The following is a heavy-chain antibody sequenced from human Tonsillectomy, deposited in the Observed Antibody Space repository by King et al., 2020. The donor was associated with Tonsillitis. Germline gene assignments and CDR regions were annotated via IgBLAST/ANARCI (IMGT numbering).Heavy chain of an antibody. J-gene: IGHJ3*02. Sequence: QITLKESGPTLVKPTQTLTLTCTFSGISLSTSGVGVGWIRQPPGKALEWLALNHWNDDKGYSPSLKSRLTITKDTSKNQVVLTMTNIDPVDTATYYCALLGGYDAFDIWGQGTMVTVSS. CDR2: NHWNDDK. CDR1: GISLSTSGVG. V-gene: IGHV2-5*01. D-gene: IGHD3-10*01. CDR3: ALLGGYDAFDI.